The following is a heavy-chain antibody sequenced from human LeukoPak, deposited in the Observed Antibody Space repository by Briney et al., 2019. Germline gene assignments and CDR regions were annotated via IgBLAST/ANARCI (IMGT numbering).Heavy chain of an antibody. J-gene: IGHJ4*02. CDR2: IYTSGDT. CDR3: ARELAAAGPNDY. CDR1: GGSISSYY. D-gene: IGHD6-13*01. Sequence: SSETLSLTCTVSGGSISSYYWSWIRQPAGKGLEWIGRIYTSGDTYYNPSLMSRVTMSVDTSKNQFSLKLSSVTAADTAVYYCARELAAAGPNDYWGQGTLSPSPQ. V-gene: IGHV4-4*07.